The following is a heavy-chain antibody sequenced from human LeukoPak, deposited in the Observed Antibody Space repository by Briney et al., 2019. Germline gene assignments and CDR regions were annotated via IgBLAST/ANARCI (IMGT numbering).Heavy chain of an antibody. J-gene: IGHJ4*02. CDR1: GGSISGYY. Sequence: PPETRSLTCTVSGGSISGYYWSWIRQPPGKGLEWIGYSYYSGSTNSNPSLKSRVTISVDTSKNQFSLKLNSVTAADTAVYYCARVGSGSFDYWGQGTLVTVSS. V-gene: IGHV4-59*01. CDR3: ARVGSGSFDY. D-gene: IGHD6-19*01. CDR2: SYYSGST.